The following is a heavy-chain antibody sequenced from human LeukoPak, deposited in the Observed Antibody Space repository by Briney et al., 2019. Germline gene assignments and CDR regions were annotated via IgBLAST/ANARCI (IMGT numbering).Heavy chain of an antibody. CDR3: ARTVTNNYYYYYYMDV. V-gene: IGHV1-2*02. J-gene: IGHJ6*03. CDR2: INPNSGGT. CDR1: GYTFTGYY. D-gene: IGHD4-17*01. Sequence: GASVKVSCKASGYTFTGYYMHWVRQAPGQGLEWMGWINPNSGGTNYVQKFQGRVTMTRDTSINTAYMELSSLRSEDTAVYYCARTVTNNYYYYYYMDVWGKGTTVTVSS.